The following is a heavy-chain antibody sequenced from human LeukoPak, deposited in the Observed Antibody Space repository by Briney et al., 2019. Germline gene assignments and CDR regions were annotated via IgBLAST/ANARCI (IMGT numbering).Heavy chain of an antibody. CDR2: IGTAGDT. J-gene: IGHJ4*02. CDR1: GFTFSSYD. CDR3: ARGSFRRGSYHFDY. Sequence: GGSLRLSCAASGFTFSSYDMHWVRQATGKGLEWVSAIGTAGDTYYPGSVKGRFIISRENAKNSLYLQMNSLRAGDTAVYYCARGSFRRGSYHFDYWGQGTLVTVSS. D-gene: IGHD1-26*01. V-gene: IGHV3-13*01.